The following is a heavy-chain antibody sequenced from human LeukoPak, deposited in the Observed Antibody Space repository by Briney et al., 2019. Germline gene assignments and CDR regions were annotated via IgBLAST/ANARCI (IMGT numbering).Heavy chain of an antibody. V-gene: IGHV4-61*02. Sequence: MPSQTLSLTCTVSGGSISSGSFYWSWIRRPAGEGLEWIGRIYTSGSTEYNPSLKSRVTISLDTSKNQLSLKLSSATATDTAVYYCARDWGPGYGHRLDYWGQGTLVTVSS. CDR3: ARDWGPGYGHRLDY. D-gene: IGHD5-18*01. CDR1: GGSISSGSFY. CDR2: IYTSGST. J-gene: IGHJ4*02.